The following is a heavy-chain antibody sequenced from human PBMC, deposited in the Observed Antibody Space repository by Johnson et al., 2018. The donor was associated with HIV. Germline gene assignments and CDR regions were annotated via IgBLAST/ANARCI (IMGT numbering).Heavy chain of an antibody. CDR2: IYSGGRT. CDR3: ARGEDSSSWSVGAFDI. CDR1: GFIVRSNY. D-gene: IGHD6-13*01. Sequence: VQLVESGGGLVQPGGSLRLSCAASGFIVRSNYMNWVRQAPGKGLEWVSVIYSGGRTYYADSVKGRFTISRDNSKNTLYLQMNSLRAEDTAVYYCARGEDSSSWSVGAFDIWGQGTMVTVSS. V-gene: IGHV3-66*01. J-gene: IGHJ3*02.